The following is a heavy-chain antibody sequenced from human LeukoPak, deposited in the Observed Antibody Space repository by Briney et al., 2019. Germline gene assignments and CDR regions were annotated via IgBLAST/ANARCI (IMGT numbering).Heavy chain of an antibody. CDR2: INHSGST. CDR1: GGSFSGYY. J-gene: IGHJ4*02. D-gene: IGHD3-3*01. CDR3: ARVGLIRNFDY. V-gene: IGHV4-34*01. Sequence: PSETLSLTCAVYGGSFSGYYWSWIRQPPGKGLEWIGEINHSGSTNYNPSLKSRVTISVDTSKNQFSLKLSSVTAADTAVYYCARVGLIRNFDYWGQGTLVTVSS.